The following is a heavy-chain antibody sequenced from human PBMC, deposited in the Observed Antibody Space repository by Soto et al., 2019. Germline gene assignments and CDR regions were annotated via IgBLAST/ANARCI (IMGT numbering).Heavy chain of an antibody. CDR2: IIPIFGTA. J-gene: IGHJ3*02. CDR3: ARDRIGASGVGAFDI. Sequence: QVQLVQSGAEVKKPGSSVKVSCKASGGTFSSYAISWVRQAPGQGLEWMGGIIPIFGTANYAQKFQGRVTITADEYPSTAYMELSSLRSEDTAVYYCARDRIGASGVGAFDIWGQGTMVTVSS. D-gene: IGHD1-26*01. V-gene: IGHV1-69*01. CDR1: GGTFSSYA.